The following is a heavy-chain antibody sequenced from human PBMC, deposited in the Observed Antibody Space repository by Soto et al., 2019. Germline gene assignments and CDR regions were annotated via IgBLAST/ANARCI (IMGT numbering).Heavy chain of an antibody. J-gene: IGHJ4*02. CDR3: ARANGYCSSTSRLYYFAY. CDR2: IIPIFGTA. D-gene: IGHD2-2*01. Sequence: SVKVSCKASGGTFSSYAISWVRQAPGQGLEWMGGIIPIFGTANYAQKFQGRVTITADESTSTAYMELSSLRSEDTAVYYCARANGYCSSTSRLYYFAYRGQRTLVTVSA. CDR1: GGTFSSYA. V-gene: IGHV1-69*13.